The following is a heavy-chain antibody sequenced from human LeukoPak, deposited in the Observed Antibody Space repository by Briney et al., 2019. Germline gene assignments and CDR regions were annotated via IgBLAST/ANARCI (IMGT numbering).Heavy chain of an antibody. CDR1: GYTFTSYA. J-gene: IGHJ4*02. CDR3: ARADSSGYLLSY. V-gene: IGHV1-3*03. D-gene: IGHD3-22*01. Sequence: GASVKVSCKASGYTFTSYAMHWVRQGPGQRLERMGWINAGNGNTKYSQEFQGRVTITRDTSASTAYMELSSLRSEDMAVYYCARADSSGYLLSYWGQGTLVTVSS. CDR2: INAGNGNT.